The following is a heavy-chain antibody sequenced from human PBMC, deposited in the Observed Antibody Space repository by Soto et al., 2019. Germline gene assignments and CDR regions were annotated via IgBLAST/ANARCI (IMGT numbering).Heavy chain of an antibody. Sequence: QVQLQESGPGLVKPSGTLSLTCAVSGDSVSSTHWWNWVRQPPGKGLEWIGEMYHSGSTNYNPSLKSRVTISVDKSKNQFSLRLSSVTAADTAVYYRADSPGWWRLDHWGQGTLVTVPS. CDR1: GDSVSSTHW. CDR2: MYHSGST. CDR3: ADSPGWWRLDH. D-gene: IGHD6-19*01. J-gene: IGHJ4*02. V-gene: IGHV4-4*02.